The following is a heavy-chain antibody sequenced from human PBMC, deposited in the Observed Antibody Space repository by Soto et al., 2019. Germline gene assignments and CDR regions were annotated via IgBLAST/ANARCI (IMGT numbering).Heavy chain of an antibody. V-gene: IGHV3-7*04. CDR1: GFAFSSSW. CDR2: IKQDGSQR. Sequence: PGGSLRICCATSGFAFSSSWMSWVRQAPGKGLEKVANIKQDGSQRYYVDSVKGRFTISRDNAKNSLFLQMTTLRAEDTAVYYCARAPVFGVVTTPHYYVHYWGQGTLVTVSS. J-gene: IGHJ4*02. D-gene: IGHD3-3*01. CDR3: ARAPVFGVVTTPHYYVHY.